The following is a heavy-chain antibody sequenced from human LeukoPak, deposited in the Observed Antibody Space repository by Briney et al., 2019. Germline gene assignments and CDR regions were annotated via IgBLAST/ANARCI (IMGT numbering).Heavy chain of an antibody. CDR3: ARDPDDIWSGYSYFDY. D-gene: IGHD3-3*01. CDR1: GGSISSSSYY. Sequence: SETLSLTCTVSGGSISSSSYYWGWIRQPPGKGLEWIGSIYYSGSTSYNPSLKSRVTISVDTSKNQFSLKLSSVTAADTAVYYCARDPDDIWSGYSYFDYWGQGTLVTVSS. V-gene: IGHV4-39*07. J-gene: IGHJ4*02. CDR2: IYYSGST.